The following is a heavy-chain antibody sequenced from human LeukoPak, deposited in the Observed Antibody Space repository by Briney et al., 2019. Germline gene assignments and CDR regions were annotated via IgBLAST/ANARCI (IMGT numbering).Heavy chain of an antibody. D-gene: IGHD4-17*01. CDR2: VYHTGST. CDR1: GDPISSHY. Sequence: SETLSLTYNVSGDPISSHYWSWIRQPPGKGLEWIGFVYHTGSTNYNPSLKSRVTISVDTSKNQFSLKMRSVTAADTAVYYCAAKVTTRWYFDLWGRGTLVTVSS. V-gene: IGHV4-59*11. CDR3: AAKVTTRWYFDL. J-gene: IGHJ2*01.